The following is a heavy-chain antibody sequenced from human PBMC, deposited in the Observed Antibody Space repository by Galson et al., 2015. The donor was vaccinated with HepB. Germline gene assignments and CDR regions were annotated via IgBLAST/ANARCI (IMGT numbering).Heavy chain of an antibody. CDR3: ARSASIDGMDV. CDR1: GFTFSSYE. D-gene: IGHD1-26*01. V-gene: IGHV3-48*03. Sequence: SLRLSCAASGFTFSSYEMNWVRQAPGKGLEWVSYISSSGSTIYYADSVKGRFTISRDNAKNSLYLQMNSLRAEDTAVYYCARSASIDGMDVWGQGTTVTVSS. J-gene: IGHJ6*02. CDR2: ISSSGSTI.